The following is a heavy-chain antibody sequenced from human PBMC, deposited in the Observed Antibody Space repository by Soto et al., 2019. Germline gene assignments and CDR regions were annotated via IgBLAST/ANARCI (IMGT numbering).Heavy chain of an antibody. J-gene: IGHJ5*02. D-gene: IGHD1-26*01. CDR1: GGTFSSYT. CDR2: IIPILGIA. CDR3: ARGTYSGSYYGGYNWFDP. Sequence: QVQLVQSGAEVKKPGSSVKVSCKASGGTFSSYTISWVRQAPGQGLEWMGRIIPILGIANYAQKFQGRVTITADKSTSTAYMELSSLRSEDTAVYYCARGTYSGSYYGGYNWFDPWGQGTLVTVSS. V-gene: IGHV1-69*02.